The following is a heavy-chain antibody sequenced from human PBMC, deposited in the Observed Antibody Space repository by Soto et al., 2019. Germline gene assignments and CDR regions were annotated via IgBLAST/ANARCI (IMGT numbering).Heavy chain of an antibody. CDR3: ARVIFGSGTANDY. J-gene: IGHJ4*02. Sequence: EVQLVESGGGLVQPGGSLRLSCAASGFTFTGSWMHWVRQAPGKGLVWVSRINGDGSGTSYADFVKGRFIISRDDAKNTLFLQMNGLRAEDTAVYYCARVIFGSGTANDYWGQGTLVIVSS. V-gene: IGHV3-74*01. CDR1: GFTFTGSW. CDR2: INGDGSGT. D-gene: IGHD3-10*01.